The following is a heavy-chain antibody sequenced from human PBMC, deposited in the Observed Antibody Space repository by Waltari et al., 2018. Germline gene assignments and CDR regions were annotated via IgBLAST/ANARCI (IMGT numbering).Heavy chain of an antibody. J-gene: IGHJ4*02. CDR2: IDFDGRDT. CDR3: ARGRLGTGTYS. D-gene: IGHD1-7*01. CDR1: GFPFRHYW. Sequence: EVQLVESGGGLVPPGGSLRLSCAASGFPFRHYWMHWVRQAPGKGLVWVSRIDFDGRDTSYSDSVKGRFTVSRDNAKNTLFLQMNSLRAEDTAVYYCARGRLGTGTYSWGQGTLVTVSS. V-gene: IGHV3-74*01.